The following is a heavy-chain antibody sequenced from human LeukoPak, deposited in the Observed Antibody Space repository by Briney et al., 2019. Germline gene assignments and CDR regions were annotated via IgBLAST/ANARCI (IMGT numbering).Heavy chain of an antibody. D-gene: IGHD2/OR15-2a*01. CDR2: ISAYNGNT. J-gene: IGHJ3*02. V-gene: IGHV1-18*01. Sequence: ASVKVSCTASGYTFTSYGISWVRQAPGQGLEWMGWISAYNGNTNYAQKLQGRVTMTTDTSTSTAYMELRSLRSDDTAVYYCARDRRISSLPEDAFDIWGQGTMVTVSS. CDR1: GYTFTSYG. CDR3: ARDRRISSLPEDAFDI.